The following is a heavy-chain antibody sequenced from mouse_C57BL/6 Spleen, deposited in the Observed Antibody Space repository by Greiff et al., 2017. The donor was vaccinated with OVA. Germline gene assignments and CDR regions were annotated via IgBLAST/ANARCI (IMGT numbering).Heavy chain of an antibody. Sequence: QVQLQQPGAELVKPGASVKLSCKASGYTFTSYWMQWVKQRPGQGLEWIGEIDPSDSYTNYNQKFKGKATLTVDKSSSTAYMQLSSLTSEDSAVYYCAICVYYCSSYYFDYWGQGTTLTVSS. V-gene: IGHV1-50*01. CDR2: IDPSDSYT. J-gene: IGHJ2*01. CDR3: AICVYYCSSYYFDY. CDR1: GYTFTSYW. D-gene: IGHD1-1*01.